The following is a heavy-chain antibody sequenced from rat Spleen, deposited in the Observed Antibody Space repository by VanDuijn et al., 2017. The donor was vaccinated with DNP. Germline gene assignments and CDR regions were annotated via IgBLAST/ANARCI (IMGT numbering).Heavy chain of an antibody. CDR2: ISYDGSST. J-gene: IGHJ4*01. V-gene: IGHV5-29*01. D-gene: IGHD1-2*01. Sequence: EVQLVESDGGLVQPGRSLKFSCAASGFTFSDYYMAWVRQAPTKGLEWVATISYDGSSTYYRDSVKGRFTISRDNAKSTLYLQMDSLRSEDTATYYCARILAASYVMDAWGQGASVTVSS. CDR1: GFTFSDYY. CDR3: ARILAASYVMDA.